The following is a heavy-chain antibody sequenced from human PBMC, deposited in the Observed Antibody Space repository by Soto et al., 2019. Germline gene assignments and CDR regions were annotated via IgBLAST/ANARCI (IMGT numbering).Heavy chain of an antibody. Sequence: EEQVVESGGGLVQPGGSLRLSCAASGFIFTGHWMHWVRQGPGKGLDWVSGSNNDGGATFYADSVKGRFTISRDNSNNMVSLQMNSLGAEDSAVYYCGTVFDLWGHGTQVTVSS. CDR2: SNNDGGAT. CDR1: GFIFTGHW. CDR3: GTVFDL. D-gene: IGHD4-4*01. J-gene: IGHJ5*02. V-gene: IGHV3-74*01.